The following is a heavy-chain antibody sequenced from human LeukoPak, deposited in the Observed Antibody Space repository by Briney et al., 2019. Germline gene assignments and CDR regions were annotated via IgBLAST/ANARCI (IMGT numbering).Heavy chain of an antibody. D-gene: IGHD6-19*01. CDR1: GYTFTRYA. V-gene: IGHV1-18*04. CDR2: ISTYNGDT. CDR3: ARDPSNTSGRYIYFDS. Sequence: ASVRVSCKASGYTFTRYAISWVRQAPGQGLEWMGWISTYNGDTNYAQNLQGRVTMTRDTPSTSAYMELRSLRSDDTAVYYCARDPSNTSGRYIYFDSWSQGTLVTVSS. J-gene: IGHJ4*02.